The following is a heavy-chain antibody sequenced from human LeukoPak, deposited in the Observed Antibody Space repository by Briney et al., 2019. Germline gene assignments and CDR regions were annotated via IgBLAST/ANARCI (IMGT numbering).Heavy chain of an antibody. D-gene: IGHD6-13*01. CDR1: GGSISSSSYY. V-gene: IGHV4-39*07. J-gene: IGHJ6*03. CDR3: ARESRSIAAAGPSYYMDV. Sequence: SETLSLTCTVSGGSISSSSYYWGWIRQPPGKGLEWIGSIYYSGSTYYNPSLKSRVTISVGTSKNQSSLMLNSVTAADTAVYYCARESRSIAAAGPSYYMDVWGRGTTVTVSS. CDR2: IYYSGST.